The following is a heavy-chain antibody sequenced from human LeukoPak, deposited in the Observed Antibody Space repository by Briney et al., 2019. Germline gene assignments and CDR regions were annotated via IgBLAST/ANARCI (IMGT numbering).Heavy chain of an antibody. CDR2: ISGSGGRT. Sequence: GGSLRLSCAASGFTFNNYAMSWVRQAPGKGLEWVSGISGSGGRTYYADSVKGRFTISRDNSKNTQYLQMSSMRAEDTAVYYCAKATTGWAKFDCWGQGTLVTVSS. V-gene: IGHV3-23*01. J-gene: IGHJ4*02. D-gene: IGHD6-19*01. CDR1: GFTFNNYA. CDR3: AKATTGWAKFDC.